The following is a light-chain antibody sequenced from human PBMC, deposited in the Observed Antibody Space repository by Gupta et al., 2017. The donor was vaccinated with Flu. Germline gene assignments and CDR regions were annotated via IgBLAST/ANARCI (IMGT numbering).Light chain of an antibody. Sequence: SYELTKPPSVSVSPGQTASITCSGDKVGDKYACWYQQKPGQSPMLVIYQYRKRPSGIPERFSGSNAVNTATLTISGTQVMDEADYYCQALDISTCVVFGGGTKLTVL. CDR2: QYR. J-gene: IGLJ2*01. CDR3: QALDISTCVV. V-gene: IGLV3-1*01. CDR1: KVGDKY.